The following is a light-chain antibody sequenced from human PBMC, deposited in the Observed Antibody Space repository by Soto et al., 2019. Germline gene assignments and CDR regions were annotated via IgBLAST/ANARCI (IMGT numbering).Light chain of an antibody. J-gene: IGLJ1*01. CDR2: DVS. CDR3: SSYTSSSTLPNHG. V-gene: IGLV2-14*01. CDR1: SSDVGGYNY. Sequence: QSALTQPAPVSGSPGQSITISCTGTSSDVGGYNYVSWYQQHPGKAPKRMIYDVSNRPSRVSNRFAGSKSGNTASLTISGLQAEDDADYYSSSYTSSSTLPNHGFGTGSKVTGL.